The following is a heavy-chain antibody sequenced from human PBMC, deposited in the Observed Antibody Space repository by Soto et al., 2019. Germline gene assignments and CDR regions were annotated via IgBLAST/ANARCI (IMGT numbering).Heavy chain of an antibody. CDR1: GGSVSSGSYY. D-gene: IGHD1-7*01. CDR3: ARENNWNYHFDP. Sequence: SETLSLTCTVSGGSVSSGSYYGRWIRQPPGKGLEWIGYLYYSGSTNYNPSLKRRVTISVATSKKQFSLKLSSVTAADTAVYYCARENNWNYHFDPWGQGPLVTVSS. V-gene: IGHV4-61*01. CDR2: LYYSGST. J-gene: IGHJ5*02.